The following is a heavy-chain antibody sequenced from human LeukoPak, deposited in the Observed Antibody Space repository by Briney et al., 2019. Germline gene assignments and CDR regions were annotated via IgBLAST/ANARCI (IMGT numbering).Heavy chain of an antibody. CDR2: ISSSSSYI. CDR3: ASNYYDSSGYFH. Sequence: GGSLRLSCAASGFTFSSYSMNWVRQAPGKGLEWVSSISSSSSYIYYAVSVKGRFTISRDNAKNSLYLQMNSLRAEDTAVYYCASNYYDSSGYFHWGQGTLVTVSS. D-gene: IGHD3-22*01. CDR1: GFTFSSYS. J-gene: IGHJ4*02. V-gene: IGHV3-21*01.